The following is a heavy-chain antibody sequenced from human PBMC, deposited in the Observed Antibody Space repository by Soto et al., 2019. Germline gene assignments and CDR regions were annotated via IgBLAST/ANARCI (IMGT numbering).Heavy chain of an antibody. J-gene: IGHJ4*02. V-gene: IGHV4-59*01. CDR1: GGSISSYY. CDR3: ARVQDY. Sequence: PSDTLSLTCTVSGGSISSYYWSWIRQPPGKGLEWIGYFFYSGSTNYNPSLKSRVTISVDTSKNQFSLKLNSVTAADTAVYYCARVQDYWGQGILVTVSS. CDR2: FFYSGST. D-gene: IGHD1-1*01.